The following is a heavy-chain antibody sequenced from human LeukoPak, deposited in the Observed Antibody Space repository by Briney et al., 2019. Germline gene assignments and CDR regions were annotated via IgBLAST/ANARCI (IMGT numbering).Heavy chain of an antibody. V-gene: IGHV3-30*04. CDR3: AKDARWCSGGSCYGTEFDY. Sequence: GGSLRLSCAASGFTFSSNALHWVRQAPGKGLEWVAFISWDGIIKYYAHSVKGRFTISRDNSKNTLYLQMNSLRAEDTAVYYCAKDARWCSGGSCYGTEFDYWGQGTLVTVSS. CDR1: GFTFSSNA. D-gene: IGHD2-15*01. J-gene: IGHJ4*02. CDR2: ISWDGIIK.